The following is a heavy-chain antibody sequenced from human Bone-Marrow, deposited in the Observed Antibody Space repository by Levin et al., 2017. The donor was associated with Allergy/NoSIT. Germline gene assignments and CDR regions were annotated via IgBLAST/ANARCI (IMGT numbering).Heavy chain of an antibody. CDR3: ARDSPDYMRSFDA. J-gene: IGHJ3*01. CDR1: GYNFPGFY. Sequence: ASVKVSCKASGYNFPGFYVHWVRQAPGQGLEWMGWINPISGGTTYAQKFQGRVTMTRDTSITTVYLDLSSLRSDDTAVYFCARDSPDYMRSFDAWGQGTLVTVSS. CDR2: INPISGGT. D-gene: IGHD5-12*01. V-gene: IGHV1-2*02.